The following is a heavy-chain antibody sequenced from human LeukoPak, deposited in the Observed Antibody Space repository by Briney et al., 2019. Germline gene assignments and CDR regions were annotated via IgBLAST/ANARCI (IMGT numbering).Heavy chain of an antibody. CDR3: AKLYDYVWGSYRSYDAFDI. CDR1: GFTFSSYG. D-gene: IGHD3-16*02. CDR2: IRYDGSNK. V-gene: IGHV3-30*02. J-gene: IGHJ3*02. Sequence: GGSLRLSCAASGFTFSSYGMYWVRQAPGKGLEWVAFIRYDGSNKYYADSVKGRFTISRDNSKNTLYLQMNSLRAEDTAVYYCAKLYDYVWGSYRSYDAFDIWGQGTMVTVSS.